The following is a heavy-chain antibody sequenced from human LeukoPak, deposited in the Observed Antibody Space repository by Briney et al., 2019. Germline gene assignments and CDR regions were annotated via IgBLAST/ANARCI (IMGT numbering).Heavy chain of an antibody. CDR2: INHSGST. V-gene: IGHV4-34*01. J-gene: IGHJ6*04. CDR1: GGSFSGYY. Sequence: SETLSLTCAVYGGSFSGYYWSWIRQPPGKGLEWIWEINHSGSTNYNPSFKNRVTISVDTSKNQFSQRLGHVTAADTAVYYCARGNPTLDIVATTYYCCGMDVLGKGTTVTVSS. CDR3: ARGNPTLDIVATTYYCCGMDV. D-gene: IGHD5-12*01.